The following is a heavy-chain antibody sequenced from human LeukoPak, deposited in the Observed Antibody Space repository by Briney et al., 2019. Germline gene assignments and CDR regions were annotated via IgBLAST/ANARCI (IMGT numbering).Heavy chain of an antibody. D-gene: IGHD5-24*01. CDR3: ARTGGWLSNFDF. Sequence: GSLRLSCTASGFTFPNFWMHWVRQAPGKGLVWVSGIDTAGSATRYTDSLKGRFTISRDSAKNTLFLQINSLRAEDTAVYYCARTGGWLSNFDFWGQGSLVTVSS. J-gene: IGHJ4*02. CDR2: IDTAGSAT. CDR1: GFTFPNFW. V-gene: IGHV3-74*01.